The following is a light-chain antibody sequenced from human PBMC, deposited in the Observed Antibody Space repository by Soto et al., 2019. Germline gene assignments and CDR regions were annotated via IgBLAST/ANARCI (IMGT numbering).Light chain of an antibody. CDR1: QGISSA. V-gene: IGKV1-13*02. Sequence: AIQLTQSPSSLSASVGDRVTITCRASQGISSALAWYQQKPGKAPKLLIYDASSLASGVPSRFSGSGSGTDFTLTISSLQPEDFATYYCQQFNSYPFLTFGGGTKVEIK. J-gene: IGKJ4*01. CDR3: QQFNSYPFLT. CDR2: DAS.